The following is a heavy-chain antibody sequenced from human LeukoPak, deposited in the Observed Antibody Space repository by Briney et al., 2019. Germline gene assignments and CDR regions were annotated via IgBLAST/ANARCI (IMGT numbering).Heavy chain of an antibody. D-gene: IGHD6-6*01. CDR1: RGSISPYY. J-gene: IGHJ3*02. CDR3: ARGARGETDAFDI. CDR2: IYFGGGT. Sequence: SETLSLTCTISRGSISPYYWFWIRQAPGKGLEWIGYIYFGGGTTFSPSLKTRLAISVDTSKNQFSLKLSSVTAADTAVYYCARGARGETDAFDIWGQGTMVTVSS. V-gene: IGHV4-59*01.